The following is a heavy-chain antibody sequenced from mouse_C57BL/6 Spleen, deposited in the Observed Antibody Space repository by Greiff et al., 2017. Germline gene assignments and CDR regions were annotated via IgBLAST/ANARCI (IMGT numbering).Heavy chain of an antibody. CDR3: ASSRERGADY. CDR1: GYTFTSYW. Sequence: QVQLQQPGAELVKPGASVTMSCKASGYTFTSYWITWVKPRPGQGLEWIGDIYPGSGRTNYNEKFKSKATLTVDTSSSTAYMQLSSLTSEDSAVEYCASSRERGADYWGQGTTLTGSS. J-gene: IGHJ2*01. V-gene: IGHV1-55*01. CDR2: IYPGSGRT.